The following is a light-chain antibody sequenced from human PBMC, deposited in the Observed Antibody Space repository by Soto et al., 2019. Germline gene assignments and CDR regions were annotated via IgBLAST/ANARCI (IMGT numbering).Light chain of an antibody. Sequence: DIQMTQSPSTLSASVGDSVTITCRASQSSNSWVAWYQQKPGEAPKLLIYKASTLQSGVPSRFSGSVSGTEFTLKISGLQPDDFATYYCQQYNRGFGPGTKVDIK. CDR1: QSSNSW. CDR3: QQYNRG. CDR2: KAS. J-gene: IGKJ3*01. V-gene: IGKV1-5*03.